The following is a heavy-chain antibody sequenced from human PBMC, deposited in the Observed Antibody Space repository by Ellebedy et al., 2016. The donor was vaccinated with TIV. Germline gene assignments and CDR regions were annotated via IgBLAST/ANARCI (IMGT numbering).Heavy chain of an antibody. D-gene: IGHD3-3*01. CDR3: ARRPFRSRSLYDY. CDR1: GYSFTSYW. J-gene: IGHJ4*02. Sequence: GESLKISCKGSGYSFTSYWVGWVRQMPGKGLEWMGIIYPGHSDTRYSPSFQGQVTISADKSISTAYLQWSSLKASDTAMYYCARRPFRSRSLYDYWGQGTLVTVSS. CDR2: IYPGHSDT. V-gene: IGHV5-51*01.